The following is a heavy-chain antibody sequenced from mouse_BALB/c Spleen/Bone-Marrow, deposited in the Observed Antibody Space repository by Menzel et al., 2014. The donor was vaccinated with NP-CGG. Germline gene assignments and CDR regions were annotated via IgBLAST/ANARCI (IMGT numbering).Heavy chain of an antibody. CDR1: GFSLTSYG. J-gene: IGHJ3*01. CDR2: IWSGGST. V-gene: IGHV2-4*02. Sequence: VMLVESGPGLVQPSQSLSITCTVSGFSLTSYGVHWVRQPPGKGLEWLGVIWSGGSTDYNAAFISRLSISKDNSKSQVFFKMNSLQADDTAIYYCARRYGYDGAWFAYWGQGTLVTVSA. CDR3: ARRYGYDGAWFAY. D-gene: IGHD2-2*01.